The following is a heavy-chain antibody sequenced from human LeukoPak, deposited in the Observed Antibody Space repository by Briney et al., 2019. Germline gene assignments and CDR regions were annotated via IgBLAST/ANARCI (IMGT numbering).Heavy chain of an antibody. CDR1: GFTFSSYA. Sequence: GGSLRLSCAASGFTFSSYAMHWVRQAPGKGLEYVSAISSNGGSTYYANSVKGRFTISRDNSKNTLYLQMNSLRAEDTAVYYCARDNYYDSVDYWGQGTLVTVSS. V-gene: IGHV3-64*01. D-gene: IGHD3-22*01. CDR3: ARDNYYDSVDY. J-gene: IGHJ4*02. CDR2: ISSNGGST.